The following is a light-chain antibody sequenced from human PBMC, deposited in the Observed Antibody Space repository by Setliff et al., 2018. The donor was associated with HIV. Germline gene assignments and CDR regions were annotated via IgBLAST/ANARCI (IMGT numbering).Light chain of an antibody. V-gene: IGKV1-27*01. Sequence: DIQMTQSPSSLSASLGDRVTITCRASHDISNFLAWYQQKPGKVPKLLIYAASTLQPGVPSRFSGSASGTDFTLTISSLQPEDVTTYYCQNYNGAPLTFGGGTKVDNK. CDR1: HDISNF. J-gene: IGKJ4*01. CDR2: AAS. CDR3: QNYNGAPLT.